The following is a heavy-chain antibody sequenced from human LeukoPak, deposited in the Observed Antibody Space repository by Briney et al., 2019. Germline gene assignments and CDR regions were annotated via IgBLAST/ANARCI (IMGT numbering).Heavy chain of an antibody. J-gene: IGHJ3*02. CDR2: MYNSGSI. V-gene: IGHV4-39*01. CDR3: ARNETSGYFDI. Sequence: PSDTLSLTCTVSGGSISSSTHYWGWIRQSPGKGLEWIGSMYNSGSISYNPSLRSRVTITVDTSKNQFSLNFNSVTAADTALYFCARNETSGYFDIWGQGTMVMVSS. CDR1: GGSISSSTHY. D-gene: IGHD3-22*01.